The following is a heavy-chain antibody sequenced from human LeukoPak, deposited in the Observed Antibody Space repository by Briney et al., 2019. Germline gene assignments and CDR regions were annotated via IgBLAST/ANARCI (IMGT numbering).Heavy chain of an antibody. Sequence: GGSLRLSCAVSGFTFSSYWMHWVRQAPGKGLAWVSRINSDGSSTSYADSVKGRFTISRDNAKNTLYLQMNSLRAEDTAVYYCAGTPYSFNWFDPWGQGTLVTVSS. V-gene: IGHV3-74*01. CDR3: AGTPYSFNWFDP. CDR2: INSDGSST. CDR1: GFTFSSYW. D-gene: IGHD6-13*01. J-gene: IGHJ5*02.